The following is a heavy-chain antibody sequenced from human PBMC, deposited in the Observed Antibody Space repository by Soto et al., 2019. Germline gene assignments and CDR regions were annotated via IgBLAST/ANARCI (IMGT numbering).Heavy chain of an antibody. CDR3: ARDRYSRSYSSSWENYYYYGMDV. D-gene: IGHD6-13*01. V-gene: IGHV1-69*01. J-gene: IGHJ6*02. Sequence: QVQLVQSGAEVKKPGSSVKVSCKASGGTFSSYAISWVRQAPGQGLEWMGGIIPIFGTANYAQKLQGRVTITADEFTSTAYMELSSLRSEDTAVYYCARDRYSRSYSSSWENYYYYGMDVWGQGATVTVSS. CDR2: IIPIFGTA. CDR1: GGTFSSYA.